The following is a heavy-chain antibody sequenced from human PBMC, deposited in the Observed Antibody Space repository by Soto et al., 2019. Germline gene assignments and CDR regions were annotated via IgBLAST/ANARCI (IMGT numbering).Heavy chain of an antibody. V-gene: IGHV1-18*03. CDR3: AREQSCSADSCQRGGWFDP. Sequence: QVQLVQSGAEVKKPGASVKVSCKASGYTFTSYGITWVRQAPGQGLEWMGWISAYNGNTNYAQKLQGRLTMTTDTSTSTAYMELKSLRSDDMAVYYCAREQSCSADSCQRGGWFDPWGQGTQVTVSS. D-gene: IGHD2-15*01. J-gene: IGHJ5*02. CDR2: ISAYNGNT. CDR1: GYTFTSYG.